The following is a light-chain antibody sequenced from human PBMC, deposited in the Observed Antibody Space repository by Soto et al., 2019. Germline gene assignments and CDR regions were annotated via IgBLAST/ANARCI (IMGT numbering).Light chain of an antibody. CDR3: QQYYRSCT. Sequence: DIQLTQSPSTLSASVGDRVTITCRASQSVTDWLAWYQQKPGKAPKLLIYDASSLQSGVPSRFSGSGSGTEFSLTISSLQPDYFATYYCQQYYRSCTFGQRTKVEIK. J-gene: IGKJ2*02. CDR1: QSVTDW. V-gene: IGKV1-5*01. CDR2: DAS.